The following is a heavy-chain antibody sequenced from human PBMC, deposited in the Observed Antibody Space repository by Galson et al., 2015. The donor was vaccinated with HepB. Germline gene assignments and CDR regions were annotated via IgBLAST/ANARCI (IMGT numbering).Heavy chain of an antibody. Sequence: SVKVSCKASGGSFSSYAINWVRQAPGLGLEWMGGIMPIFGTTNYAQKFQGRVTITADESTSTAYMELSSLRSEDTAVYYCAREYGSGTYRFDYWGQGTLVTVSS. CDR3: AREYGSGTYRFDY. J-gene: IGHJ4*02. CDR2: IMPIFGTT. V-gene: IGHV1-69*13. CDR1: GGSFSSYA. D-gene: IGHD3-10*01.